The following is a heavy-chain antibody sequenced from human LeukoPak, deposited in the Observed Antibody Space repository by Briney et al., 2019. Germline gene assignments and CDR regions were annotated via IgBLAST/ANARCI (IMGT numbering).Heavy chain of an antibody. D-gene: IGHD3-3*01. V-gene: IGHV3-48*04. Sequence: GGSLRLSCAASGFTFSTYSMNWVRQAPGKGLEWVSYISGGGSTKSYTDSVKGRFTISRDNAKNSLYLQMNSLRAEDTAVYYCARENFGVTAPYDAFDIWGQGTMVTVSS. J-gene: IGHJ3*02. CDR3: ARENFGVTAPYDAFDI. CDR2: ISGGGSTK. CDR1: GFTFSTYS.